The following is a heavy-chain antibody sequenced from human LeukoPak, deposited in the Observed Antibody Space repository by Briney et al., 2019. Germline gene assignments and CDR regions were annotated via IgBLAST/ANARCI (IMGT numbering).Heavy chain of an antibody. D-gene: IGHD5-24*01. V-gene: IGHV1-2*02. CDR1: GYTFTSYA. J-gene: IGHJ4*02. CDR3: ARGRYGDGFAHLDY. CDR2: ITPSDGT. Sequence: ASVKVSCKASGYTFTSYAIHWVRQAPGQGLEWMGWITPSDGTNYPQKFQGRVAITWDTSITTAYMDLTRLTSDDTAVYYCARGRYGDGFAHLDYWGQGAPVTVSS.